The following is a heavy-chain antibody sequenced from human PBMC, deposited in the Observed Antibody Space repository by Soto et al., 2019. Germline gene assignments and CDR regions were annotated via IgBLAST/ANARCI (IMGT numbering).Heavy chain of an antibody. Sequence: QVQLVESGGGVVQPGTSLRLSCVGSGFTFRSYVIHWVCQAPGKGLEWVALTSYDGSNNFYGDSVKGRFTISRHNSRNTVGLQMDSLRFEDTALYYCARWGTTGGLDVWGQGTLVSVSS. J-gene: IGHJ4*02. CDR1: GFTFRSYV. V-gene: IGHV3-33*05. D-gene: IGHD3-16*01. CDR2: TSYDGSNN. CDR3: ARWGTTGGLDV.